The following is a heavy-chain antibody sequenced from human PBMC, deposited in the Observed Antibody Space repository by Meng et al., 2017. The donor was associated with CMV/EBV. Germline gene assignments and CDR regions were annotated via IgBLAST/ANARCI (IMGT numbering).Heavy chain of an antibody. CDR3: ARGQGWVRGVGAKRLRPNGFDP. J-gene: IGHJ5*02. CDR2: INHSGST. CDR1: GGTFSGYY. Sequence: GSLRLSCAVSGGTFSGYYWRWIRQPPGKGLVWIAEINHSGSTNYNPSRESRVTISVDTSKNQFSLQLSSVTAADTAVYYCARGQGWVRGVGAKRLRPNGFDPWGQGTLVTVSS. D-gene: IGHD3-10*01. V-gene: IGHV4-34*01.